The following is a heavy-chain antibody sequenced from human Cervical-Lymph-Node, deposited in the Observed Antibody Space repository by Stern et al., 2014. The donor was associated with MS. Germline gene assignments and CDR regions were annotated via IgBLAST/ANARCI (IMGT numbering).Heavy chain of an antibody. CDR1: RFTFTNVW. V-gene: IGHV3-15*01. J-gene: IGHJ3*02. CDR3: ATARWFGDLPPQSYDAFDI. CDR2: IKSKTDGGTA. D-gene: IGHD3-10*01. Sequence: EVQLVQSGGGLVKPGESLRLSCVASRFTFTNVWMNWVRQAPGKGLEWVGRIKSKTDGGTADYAASVKGRLTISRDDSKNTLYLQMNSLKTEDTAVYYCATARWFGDLPPQSYDAFDIWGQGTMVTVSS.